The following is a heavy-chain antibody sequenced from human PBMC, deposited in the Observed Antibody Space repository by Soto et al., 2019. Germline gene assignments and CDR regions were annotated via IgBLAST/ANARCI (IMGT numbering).Heavy chain of an antibody. J-gene: IGHJ4*02. V-gene: IGHV4-31*03. CDR3: AGRLGKGGEFDY. Sequence: QVQLQESGPGLVKPSQTLSLTCTVSGGSISSGGYSWSWIRQHPGKGLEWIGYIYYSGSTYYNPSLKRRVTISVDTSKNQFSLKLSAVTAADTAVYYCAGRLGKGGEFDYWGQGTLVTVSS. CDR2: IYYSGST. CDR1: GGSISSGGYS. D-gene: IGHD3-16*01.